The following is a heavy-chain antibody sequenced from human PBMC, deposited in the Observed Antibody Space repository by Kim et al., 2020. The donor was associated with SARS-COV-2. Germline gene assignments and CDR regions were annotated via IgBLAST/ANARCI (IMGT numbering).Heavy chain of an antibody. CDR1: GFTFSSYW. CDR3: ESRRYTGTYYYFDY. CDR2: INSDGGTT. V-gene: IGHV3-74*01. J-gene: IGHJ4*02. D-gene: IGHD1-26*01. Sequence: GGSLRLSCAASGFTFSSYWMHWVRQAPGKGLVWVSRINSDGGTTSHADSVKGRFTISRDNAKSTLYLKMNSLRAEDTAVYYCESRRYTGTYYYFDYWGQGTLVTVSS.